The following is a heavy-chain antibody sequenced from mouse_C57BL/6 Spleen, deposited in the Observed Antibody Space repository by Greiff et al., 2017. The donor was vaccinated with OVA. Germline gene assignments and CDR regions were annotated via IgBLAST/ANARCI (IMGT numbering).Heavy chain of an antibody. V-gene: IGHV1-53*01. D-gene: IGHD4-1*01. J-gene: IGHJ1*03. CDR2: INPSNGGT. CDR3: ARTWERDWYFDV. Sequence: QVQLQQPGTELVKPGASVKLSCKASGYTFTSYWMHWVKQRPGQGLEWIGNINPSNGGTNYNEKFKSKATLTVDKSSSTAYMQLSSLTSEDSAVDYCARTWERDWYFDVWGTGTTVTVSS. CDR1: GYTFTSYW.